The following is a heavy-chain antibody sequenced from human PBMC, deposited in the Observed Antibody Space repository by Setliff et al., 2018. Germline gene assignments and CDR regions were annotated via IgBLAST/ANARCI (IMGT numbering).Heavy chain of an antibody. CDR1: GGSISSYY. Sequence: PSETLSLTCTVSGGSISSYYWSWIRQPPGKGLEWIGYIYYSGSTNYNPSLKSRVTISVDTSKNQFSLKLSSVTAADTAVYYCARDGWERAYYFDYWGQGTLVTVSS. CDR2: IYYSGST. J-gene: IGHJ4*02. CDR3: ARDGWERAYYFDY. D-gene: IGHD6-19*01. V-gene: IGHV4-59*01.